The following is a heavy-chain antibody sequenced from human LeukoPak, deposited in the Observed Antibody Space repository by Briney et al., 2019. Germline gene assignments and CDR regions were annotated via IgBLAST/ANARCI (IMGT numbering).Heavy chain of an antibody. CDR1: GGSISSSSYY. D-gene: IGHD6-13*01. V-gene: IGHV4-30-2*01. J-gene: IGHJ3*02. CDR2: IYHSGST. Sequence: SETLSLTCTVSGGSISSSSYYWGWIRQPPGKGLEWIGYIYHSGSTYYNPSLKSRVTISVDRSKNQFSLKLSSVTAADTAVYYCAREAAARVDAFDIWGQGTMVTVSS. CDR3: AREAAARVDAFDI.